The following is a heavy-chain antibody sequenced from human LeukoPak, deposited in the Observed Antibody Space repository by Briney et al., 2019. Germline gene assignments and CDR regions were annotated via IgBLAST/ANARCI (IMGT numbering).Heavy chain of an antibody. J-gene: IGHJ4*02. V-gene: IGHV3-73*01. CDR1: GFTFSGSA. CDR3: TRLVFGGNGNDY. D-gene: IGHD4-23*01. CDR2: IRSKANSYAT. Sequence: GGSLRLSCAASGFTFSGSAMHWVRQASGKGLAWVGRIRSKANSYATAYAASVKGRFTISRDDSKNTAYLQMNSLKTEDTAVYYCTRLVFGGNGNDYWGQGTLVTVSS.